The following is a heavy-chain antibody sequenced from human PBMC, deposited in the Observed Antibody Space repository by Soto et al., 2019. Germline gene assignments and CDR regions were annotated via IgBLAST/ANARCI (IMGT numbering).Heavy chain of an antibody. V-gene: IGHV3-9*01. J-gene: IGHJ3*02. CDR2: ISWNSGYI. D-gene: IGHD1-26*01. Sequence: GGSLRLSCAASGFTFDDYAMHWVRQAPGKGLEWVSGISWNSGYIGYADSVRGRFTISRDNAKNSLYLQMNTLRAEDTAFYFCAKAHGLLLHDAFHIWGQGTMVTVSS. CDR3: AKAHGLLLHDAFHI. CDR1: GFTFDDYA.